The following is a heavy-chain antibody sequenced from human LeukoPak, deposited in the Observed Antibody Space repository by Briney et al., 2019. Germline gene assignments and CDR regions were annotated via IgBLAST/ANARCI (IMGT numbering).Heavy chain of an antibody. D-gene: IGHD1-26*01. CDR1: GYIFVSYY. CDR2: INPNSGST. Sequence: ASVRVSCKASGYIFVSYYMHWVRQAPGQGLEWMGIINPNSGSTTYTQKFQGRVTMTRDMSTSTVYMELSSLRSEDTAVYYCARDDGGSYLRSFDHWGRGTLVTVPS. CDR3: ARDDGGSYLRSFDH. V-gene: IGHV1-46*01. J-gene: IGHJ4*02.